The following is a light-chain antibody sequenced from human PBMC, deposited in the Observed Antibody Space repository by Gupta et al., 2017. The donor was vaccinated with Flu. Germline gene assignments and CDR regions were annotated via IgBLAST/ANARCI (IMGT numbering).Light chain of an antibody. CDR1: QSVAGRY. J-gene: IGKJ1*01. CDR2: GAS. V-gene: IGKV3-20*01. Sequence: EIVLTQSPGTLSLSPGERATLSCRASQSVAGRYLAWFQQKPGQAPRLLIYGASTRATGIPDRFSGSGSGTDFALTISRLGPEDFAVYYCLQYGSLPWTFGQGTKVEIK. CDR3: LQYGSLPWT.